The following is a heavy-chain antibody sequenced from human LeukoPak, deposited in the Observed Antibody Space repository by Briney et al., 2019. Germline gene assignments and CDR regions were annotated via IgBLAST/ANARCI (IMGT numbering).Heavy chain of an antibody. J-gene: IGHJ4*02. Sequence: GGSLRLSCAASGFTFSTYVMIWVRQAPGKGLEWVSFIGGSGGSTYYADSVKGRFTISRDNSKNTLYLQMNSLRAEDTAVYYCARDSSQWSGYYYYWGQGTLVTVSS. V-gene: IGHV3-23*01. CDR1: GFTFSTYV. D-gene: IGHD3-3*01. CDR2: IGGSGGST. CDR3: ARDSSQWSGYYYY.